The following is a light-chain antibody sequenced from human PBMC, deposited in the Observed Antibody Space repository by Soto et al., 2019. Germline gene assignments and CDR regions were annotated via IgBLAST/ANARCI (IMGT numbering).Light chain of an antibody. Sequence: EIVMTQSPATLSVSPGGRATLSCRASQSGSSNLAWYQQKPGQAPRLLIYGASSRATGIPDRFSGSGSGTDLPLTISRLEPEDFAVYYCQQYGSSSWTLGQGTKVDIK. CDR2: GAS. V-gene: IGKV3-20*01. J-gene: IGKJ1*01. CDR1: QSGSSN. CDR3: QQYGSSSWT.